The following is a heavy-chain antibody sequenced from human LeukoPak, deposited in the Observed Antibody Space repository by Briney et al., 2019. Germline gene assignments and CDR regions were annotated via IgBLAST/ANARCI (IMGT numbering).Heavy chain of an antibody. Sequence: SETLSLTCAVYGGSFSGYYWSWIRQPPGKGLEWIGEINHSGSTNYNPSLKSRVTISVDTSKNQFSLKLSSVTAADTAVYYCARVVRPAVAGSDWFDPWGQGTLVTVSS. J-gene: IGHJ5*02. CDR2: INHSGST. V-gene: IGHV4-34*01. D-gene: IGHD6-19*01. CDR1: GGSFSGYY. CDR3: ARVVRPAVAGSDWFDP.